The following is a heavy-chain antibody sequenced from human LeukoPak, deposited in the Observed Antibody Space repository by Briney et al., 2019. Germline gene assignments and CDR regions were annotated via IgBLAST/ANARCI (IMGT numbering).Heavy chain of an antibody. Sequence: SETLSLTCAVYGGSFSGYHWSWIRQPPGKGLEWIGEINHSGSTNYNPSLKSRVTIPVDTSKNQFSLKLSSVTAADTAVYYCARAPYDYVWGSYRRTYDYWGQGTLVTVTS. D-gene: IGHD3-16*02. V-gene: IGHV4-34*01. J-gene: IGHJ4*02. CDR2: INHSGST. CDR3: ARAPYDYVWGSYRRTYDY. CDR1: GGSFSGYH.